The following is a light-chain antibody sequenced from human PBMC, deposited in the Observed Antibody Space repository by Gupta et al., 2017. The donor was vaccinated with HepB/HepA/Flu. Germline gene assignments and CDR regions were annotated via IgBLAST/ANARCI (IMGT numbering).Light chain of an antibody. CDR3: QQYYNWPPVT. Sequence: EIVMTQSPATLSVSPGERATLSCRASQSVSSNLDWYQQKPGQAPRLLIYGASTMDTGIPARFSGSGSGTEFTLTISSLQSEDFAVYYCQQYYNWPPVTFGEGTKVEIK. V-gene: IGKV3-15*01. CDR1: QSVSSN. CDR2: GAS. J-gene: IGKJ1*01.